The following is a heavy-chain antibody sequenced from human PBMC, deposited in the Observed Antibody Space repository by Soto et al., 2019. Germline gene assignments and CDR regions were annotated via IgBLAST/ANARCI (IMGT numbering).Heavy chain of an antibody. CDR1: GGSISSSSYY. CDR3: GRRGAVAATTYDY. J-gene: IGHJ4*02. CDR2: IYYSGST. D-gene: IGHD2-15*01. Sequence: QLQLQESGPGLVKPSETLSLTCTVSGGSISSSSYYWGWIRQPPGKGLEWIGSIYYSGSTYYNPSLKSRVTISVDTSKNQFSLKLSSVTAADTAVYYCGRRGAVAATTYDYWGQGTLVTVSS. V-gene: IGHV4-39*01.